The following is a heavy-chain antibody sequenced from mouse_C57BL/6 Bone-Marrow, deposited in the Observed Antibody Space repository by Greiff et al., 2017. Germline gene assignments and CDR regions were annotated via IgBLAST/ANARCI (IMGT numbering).Heavy chain of an antibody. CDR2: IRSKSNNYAT. J-gene: IGHJ4*01. D-gene: IGHD1-1*01. CDR3: VRQDYGSSYDARDY. Sequence: GGGLVQPKGSLKLSCAASGFSFNTYAMNWVRQAPGKGLEWVARIRSKSNNYATYYADSVKDRFTISRDDSESMLYLQMNNLKTEDTAMYYCVRQDYGSSYDARDYWGQGTSVTVSS. V-gene: IGHV10-1*01. CDR1: GFSFNTYA.